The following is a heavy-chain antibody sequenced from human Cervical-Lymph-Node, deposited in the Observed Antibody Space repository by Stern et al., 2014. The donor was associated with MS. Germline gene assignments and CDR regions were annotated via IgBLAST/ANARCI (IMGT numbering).Heavy chain of an antibody. V-gene: IGHV2-5*02. J-gene: IGHJ4*02. CDR3: AHSRLGLIAVAGRGFDY. CDR1: GFSLSTSGVG. Sequence: QITLKESGPTLVKPTQTLTLTCTFSGFSLSTSGVGVGWIRQPPGKDLEWLALLYWDDDKCYRPSLKSRLTITKDTAKNQVVLTMTNMDPVDTATYYCAHSRLGLIAVAGRGFDYWGQGTLVTVSS. D-gene: IGHD6-19*01. CDR2: LYWDDDK.